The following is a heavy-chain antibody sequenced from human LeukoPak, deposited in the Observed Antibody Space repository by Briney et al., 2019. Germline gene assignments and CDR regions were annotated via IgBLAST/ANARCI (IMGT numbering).Heavy chain of an antibody. J-gene: IGHJ2*01. CDR3: ARHVSAYNPHWYFDL. D-gene: IGHD5-24*01. V-gene: IGHV4-4*07. Sequence: PSETPSLTCTVSGDSLSDNYWSWIRQPAGKGLEWIGRIYTSGSINYNPSLKSRVSMSIDTSKNQLSLNLRSLTAADTAVYYCARHVSAYNPHWYFDLWGRGTLVTVSA. CDR2: IYTSGSI. CDR1: GDSLSDNY.